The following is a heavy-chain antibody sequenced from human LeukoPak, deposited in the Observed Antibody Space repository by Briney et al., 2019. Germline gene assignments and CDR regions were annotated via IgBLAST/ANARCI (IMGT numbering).Heavy chain of an antibody. CDR2: INSDGSST. D-gene: IGHD6-19*01. V-gene: IGHV3-74*01. Sequence: PGGSLRLSCAASGFTFSSYWMHWVRQAPGKGLVGVSRINSDGSSTSYADSVKGRFTISRDNAKNTLYLQMNSLRAEDTAVYYCAREGIAVADTFDYWGQGTLVTVSS. CDR1: GFTFSSYW. J-gene: IGHJ4*02. CDR3: AREGIAVADTFDY.